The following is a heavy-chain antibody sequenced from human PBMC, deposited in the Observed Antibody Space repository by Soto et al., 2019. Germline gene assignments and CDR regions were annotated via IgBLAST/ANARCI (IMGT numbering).Heavy chain of an antibody. D-gene: IGHD5-18*01. V-gene: IGHV3-33*01. CDR2: IWYDGSNK. J-gene: IGHJ6*02. CDR1: GFTFSSYG. Sequence: GGSLRLSCAASGFTFSSYGMHWVRQAPGKGLEWVAVIWYDGSNKYYADSVKGRFTISRDNSKNTLYLQMNSLRAEDTAVYYCAREYIDSYGINGMDVWGQGTTVTVSS. CDR3: AREYIDSYGINGMDV.